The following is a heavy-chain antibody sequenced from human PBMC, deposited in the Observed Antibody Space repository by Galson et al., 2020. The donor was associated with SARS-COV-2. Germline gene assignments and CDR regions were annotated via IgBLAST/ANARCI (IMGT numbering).Heavy chain of an antibody. D-gene: IGHD3-10*02. CDR1: GFTFSRYG. J-gene: IGHJ6*03. CDR3: AKDFVRGIGYMDV. Sequence: GESLKISCVASGFTFSRYGMSWVRQAPGQGLDWVATTSATTYYEDSVRRRFIIPRDDSKNTLYLQMNGLSADDTAVYYCAKDFVRGIGYMDVWGPGTTVTVSS. V-gene: IGHV3-23*01. CDR2: TSATT.